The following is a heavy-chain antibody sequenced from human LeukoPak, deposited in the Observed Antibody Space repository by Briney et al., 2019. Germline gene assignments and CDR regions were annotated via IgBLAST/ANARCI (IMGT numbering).Heavy chain of an antibody. CDR2: IDISGDST. CDR3: ANEIRPNDY. Sequence: GGSLRLSCVVSGFTFSSHAMCWVRQAPGRGLEWVSSIDISGDSTSYADSVKGRFTISRDNSKNTLLLQMDSLRAEDSSIYYCANEIRPNDYWGQGTLVTVSS. CDR1: GFTFSSHA. J-gene: IGHJ4*02. V-gene: IGHV3-23*05. D-gene: IGHD4/OR15-4a*01.